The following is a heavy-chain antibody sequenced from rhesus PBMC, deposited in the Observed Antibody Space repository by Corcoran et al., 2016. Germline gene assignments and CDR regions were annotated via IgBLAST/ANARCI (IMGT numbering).Heavy chain of an antibody. CDR2: ISYTGRST. J-gene: IGHJ4*01. CDR1: GFSFSDYY. D-gene: IGHD4-29*01. Sequence: EVQLVESGGGLAKHGGSLRLSCAASGFSFSDYYMYWVRQAPGKGLEWVSGISYTGRSTYYADSVKGRFNIDRENAKNTLYTQMDSLRSEDTAVYYGARGDYSNYFDYWGQGVLVTVSS. CDR3: ARGDYSNYFDY. V-gene: IGHV3S18*01.